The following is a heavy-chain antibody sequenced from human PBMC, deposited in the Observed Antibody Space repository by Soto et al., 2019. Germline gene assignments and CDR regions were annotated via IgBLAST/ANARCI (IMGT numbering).Heavy chain of an antibody. D-gene: IGHD1-26*01. J-gene: IGHJ4*02. Sequence: GASVKVSCKASGYTFTVYYMHWVRQAPGQGLEWMGWINPKSGGTMYPQKFQGRVTMTWDTSISTAYMALTRLRSDDTAVYYCARDLAKGGGSAGFDYWGQGTRVTSPQ. V-gene: IGHV1-2*02. CDR2: INPKSGGT. CDR1: GYTFTVYY. CDR3: ARDLAKGGGSAGFDY.